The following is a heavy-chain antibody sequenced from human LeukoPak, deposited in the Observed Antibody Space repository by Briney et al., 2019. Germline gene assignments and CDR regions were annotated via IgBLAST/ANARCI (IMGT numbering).Heavy chain of an antibody. CDR2: MNPNSSNT. Sequence: ASVKVSCKASGYTFTSYDINWVRQATGQGLEWMGWMNPNSSNTGYAQKFQGRVTITADESTSTAYMELSSLRSEDTAVYYCARAMGTMVRVPGYWGQGTLVTVSS. J-gene: IGHJ4*02. CDR3: ARAMGTMVRVPGY. CDR1: GYTFTSYD. V-gene: IGHV1-8*03. D-gene: IGHD3-10*01.